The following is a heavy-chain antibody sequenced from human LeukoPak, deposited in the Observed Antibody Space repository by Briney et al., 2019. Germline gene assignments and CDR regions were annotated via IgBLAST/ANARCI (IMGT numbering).Heavy chain of an antibody. CDR1: GYTFTGYY. J-gene: IGHJ5*02. Sequence: ASVKVSCKASGYTFTGYYMHWVRQAPGQGLEWMGWINPNSGGTNYAQKFQGRVTMTRDTSISTAYMELSRLRSDDPAVYYCARVGLELRSINHNWFDPWGQGTLVTVSS. CDR2: INPNSGGT. CDR3: ARVGLELRSINHNWFDP. V-gene: IGHV1-2*02. D-gene: IGHD1-7*01.